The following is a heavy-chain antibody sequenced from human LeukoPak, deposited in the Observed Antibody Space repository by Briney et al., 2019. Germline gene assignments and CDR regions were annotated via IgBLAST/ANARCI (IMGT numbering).Heavy chain of an antibody. CDR3: ARDTSEGDYAWWFDP. Sequence: AASVKVSCKASGYSFTSHYMHWVRQAPGQGLEWMGLINPRGTATRYAESFQGRLTLTRDLSTSTDYMGLSSLRSDDTAVYFCARDTSEGDYAWWFDPWGQGTLVTVAS. CDR2: INPRGTAT. J-gene: IGHJ5*02. V-gene: IGHV1-46*01. CDR1: GYSFTSHY. D-gene: IGHD3-16*01.